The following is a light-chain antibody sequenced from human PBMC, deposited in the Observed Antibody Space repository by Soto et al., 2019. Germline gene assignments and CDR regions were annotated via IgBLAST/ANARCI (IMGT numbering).Light chain of an antibody. CDR1: QGISSD. V-gene: IGKV1-9*01. Sequence: IQMNQSPSFLSASVGDRVTITCGASQGISSDLAWYQQNPGKAPKLLIYAASTLQNGVPSTFSGSGSGTEFTLTISSLQNEDVGTYDGQQLKSYTITFCQGTRLEIK. CDR3: QQLKSYTIT. CDR2: AAS. J-gene: IGKJ5*01.